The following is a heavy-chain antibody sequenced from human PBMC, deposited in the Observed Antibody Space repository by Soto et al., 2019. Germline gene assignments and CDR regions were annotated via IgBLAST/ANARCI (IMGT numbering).Heavy chain of an antibody. D-gene: IGHD3-10*01. CDR2: ISGSGGST. V-gene: IGHV3-23*01. J-gene: IGHJ4*02. Sequence: EVQLLESGGGLVQPGGSLRLSCAASGFTFSSYAMSWVRQAPGKGLEWVSAISGSGGSTYYADSVKGRFTISRDNSKNTLYLQMNSLRADDTAVYYCAKLADYYGSGSYSPYYFDYWGQGTLVTVSS. CDR1: GFTFSSYA. CDR3: AKLADYYGSGSYSPYYFDY.